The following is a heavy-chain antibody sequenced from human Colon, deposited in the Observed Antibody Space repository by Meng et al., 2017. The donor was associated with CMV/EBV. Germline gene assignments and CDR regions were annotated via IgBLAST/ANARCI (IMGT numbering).Heavy chain of an antibody. V-gene: IGHV3-74*01. CDR2: VNREGSNT. CDR1: GFIFSDYW. CDR3: AREERGSGWSADY. Sequence: GESLKISCATSGFIFSDYWMHWVRQVPGKGLVWVSSVNREGSNTNYADSVKGRLTISRDNARNTLYLQMNSLRVEDTAVYYCAREERGSGWSADYWGQGTLVTVSS. D-gene: IGHD6-19*01. J-gene: IGHJ4*02.